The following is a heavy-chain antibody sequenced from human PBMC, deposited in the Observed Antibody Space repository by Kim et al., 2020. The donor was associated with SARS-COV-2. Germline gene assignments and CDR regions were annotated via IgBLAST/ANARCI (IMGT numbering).Heavy chain of an antibody. CDR3: ARSADRPAISGKVSYFRW. V-gene: IGHV1-69*04. D-gene: IGHD1-26*01. CDR1: GDTLSKNG. CDR2: FILIPNLK. Sequence: SVKVSCKISGDTLSKNGLSWVREAPGQGLEWMGTFILIPNLKHFAQNFEGRLTLTADASTATAYMELNSLGFEDTAIYYCARSADRPAISGKVSYFRWWGQGTQVIVSS. J-gene: IGHJ4*02.